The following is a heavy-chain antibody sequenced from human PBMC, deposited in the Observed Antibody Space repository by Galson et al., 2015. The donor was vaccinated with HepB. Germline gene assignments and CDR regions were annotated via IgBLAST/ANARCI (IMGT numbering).Heavy chain of an antibody. V-gene: IGHV3-9*01. CDR3: AKDSSSWGGWFDP. D-gene: IGHD6-13*01. CDR1: GFTFDDYA. CDR2: ISWNSGSI. Sequence: SLRLSCAASGFTFDDYAMHWVRQASGKGLEWVSGISWNSGSIGYADSVKGRFTISRDSAKNSLYLQMNSLRAEDTALYYCAKDSSSWGGWFDPWGQGTLVTVSS. J-gene: IGHJ5*02.